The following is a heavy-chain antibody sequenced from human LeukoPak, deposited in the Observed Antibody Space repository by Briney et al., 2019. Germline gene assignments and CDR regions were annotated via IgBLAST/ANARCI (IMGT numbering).Heavy chain of an antibody. V-gene: IGHV4-39*01. J-gene: IGHJ3*02. CDR1: GGSISSSGYY. CDR3: ARHGVRGDYVWGSYRYTSAFDI. Sequence: SETLSLTCTVSGGSISSSGYYWGWIRQPPGKGLEWIGTIYYSGSTYYNPSLKSRVTISVDTSKNQFSLKLSSVTAADTAVYYCARHGVRGDYVWGSYRYTSAFDIWGQGTMVTVSS. D-gene: IGHD3-16*02. CDR2: IYYSGST.